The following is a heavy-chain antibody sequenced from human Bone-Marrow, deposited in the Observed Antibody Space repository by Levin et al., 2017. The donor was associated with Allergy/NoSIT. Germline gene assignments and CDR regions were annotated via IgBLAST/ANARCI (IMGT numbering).Heavy chain of an antibody. V-gene: IGHV3-74*01. D-gene: IGHD5-24*01. CDR2: VSYDGSHT. CDR3: AREDGFNPLDL. Sequence: GESLKISCTASGFTFNNYWMHWVRQAPGTGLVWVARVSYDGSHTDYADSVKGRFSISRDNANNTVRLDMDSLRADDTAVYFCAREDGFNPLDLWGQGTLVTVSS. CDR1: GFTFNNYW. J-gene: IGHJ5*02.